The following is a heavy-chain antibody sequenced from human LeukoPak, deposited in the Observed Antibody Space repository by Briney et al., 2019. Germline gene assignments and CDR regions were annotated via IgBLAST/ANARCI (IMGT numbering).Heavy chain of an antibody. Sequence: SETLSLTCAVYGGSFSGYYWSWIRQPPGKGLEWIGEINHSGSTNYNPSLKSRVTISVDTSKNQFSLKLSSVTAADTAVYYCARGHRLDCTNGVCYGSDYWGQGTLVTVSS. CDR1: GGSFSGYY. J-gene: IGHJ4*02. CDR3: ARGHRLDCTNGVCYGSDY. V-gene: IGHV4-34*01. CDR2: INHSGST. D-gene: IGHD2-8*01.